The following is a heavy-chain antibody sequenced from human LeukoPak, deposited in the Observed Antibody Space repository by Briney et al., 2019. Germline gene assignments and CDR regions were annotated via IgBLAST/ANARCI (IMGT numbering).Heavy chain of an antibody. V-gene: IGHV4-39*01. CDR3: ARVDGDGYNIPDY. D-gene: IGHD5-24*01. CDR2: IYYSGST. J-gene: IGHJ4*02. Sequence: SETLSLTCTVSVGSISSSSYYWGWIRQPPGKGLEWIGSIYYSGSTYYNPSLKSRVTISVDTSKNQFSLKLSSVTAADTAVYYCARVDGDGYNIPDYWGQGTLVTVSS. CDR1: VGSISSSSYY.